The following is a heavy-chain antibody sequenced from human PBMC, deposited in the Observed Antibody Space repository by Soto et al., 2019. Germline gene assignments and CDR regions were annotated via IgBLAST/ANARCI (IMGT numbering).Heavy chain of an antibody. CDR1: GGSISSSRYY. D-gene: IGHD2-2*01. CDR2: IYYSGST. V-gene: IGHV4-39*01. CDR3: AKTRGYCSSTSCYASGPDAFDI. J-gene: IGHJ3*02. Sequence: QLQLQESGPGLVKPSETLSLTCTVSGGSISSSRYYWGWIRQPPGKGLEWIGSIYYSGSTYYNPYLESRFTISVDTCKNPFSLKLSYVTAADTAVYDCAKTRGYCSSTSCYASGPDAFDIWGQGTMVTVAS.